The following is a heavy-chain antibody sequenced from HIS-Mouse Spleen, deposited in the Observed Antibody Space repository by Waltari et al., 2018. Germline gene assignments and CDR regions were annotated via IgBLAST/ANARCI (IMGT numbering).Heavy chain of an antibody. CDR2: ISSSGSTI. V-gene: IGHV3-11*01. CDR3: ARERITMVRGAYFDY. J-gene: IGHJ4*02. D-gene: IGHD3-10*01. CDR1: GFPFSDYY. Sequence: QVQLVESGGGLVKPGGSLRLSCAASGFPFSDYYMSWIRPASGKGLEWVSYISSSGSTIYYADSVKGRFTISRDNAKNSLYLQMNSLRAEDTAVYYCARERITMVRGAYFDYWGQGTLVTVSS.